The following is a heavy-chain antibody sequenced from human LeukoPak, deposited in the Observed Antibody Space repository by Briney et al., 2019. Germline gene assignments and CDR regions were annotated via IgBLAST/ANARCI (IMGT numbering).Heavy chain of an antibody. CDR3: ARAPAQAAGIRTDAFDI. Sequence: SETLSLTCAVYGVSFSGYYWSWIRQPPGKGLEWIGEINHSGSTNYNPSLKSRVTISVDTSKNQFSLKLSSVTAADTAVYYCARAPAQAAGIRTDAFDIWGQGTMVTVSS. CDR1: GVSFSGYY. V-gene: IGHV4-34*01. D-gene: IGHD6-13*01. CDR2: INHSGST. J-gene: IGHJ3*02.